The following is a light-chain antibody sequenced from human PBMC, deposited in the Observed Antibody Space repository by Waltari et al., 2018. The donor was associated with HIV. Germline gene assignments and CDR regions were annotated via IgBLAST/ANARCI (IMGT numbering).Light chain of an antibody. J-gene: IGLJ2*01. CDR1: TSDVVSSNF. CDR3: SSYANTNSVI. Sequence: QSALTQPASVSGSPGQSITISCSGTTSDVVSSNFVSWYQNHPGKAPKRMIHEVTNRASGASTRFSGSKSGKTAYLTISGLQTEDEADYYCSSYANTNSVIFGGGTKLTVL. V-gene: IGLV2-14*01. CDR2: EVT.